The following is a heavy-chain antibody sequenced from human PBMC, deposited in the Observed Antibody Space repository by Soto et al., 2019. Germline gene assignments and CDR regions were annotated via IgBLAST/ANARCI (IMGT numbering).Heavy chain of an antibody. Sequence: EVQLLESGGGLVRPGGSLRLSCVISGFTFSSYAMPWVRQAPGKGREWVSSLNGRATEKYHADSVRGRFTISRDNSKSTLYLQMNSLRAEDSAIYYCAKGYSDSSWSHLDFWGQGTLVTVSS. D-gene: IGHD6-13*01. CDR2: LNGRATEK. V-gene: IGHV3-23*01. CDR3: AKGYSDSSWSHLDF. J-gene: IGHJ4*02. CDR1: GFTFSSYA.